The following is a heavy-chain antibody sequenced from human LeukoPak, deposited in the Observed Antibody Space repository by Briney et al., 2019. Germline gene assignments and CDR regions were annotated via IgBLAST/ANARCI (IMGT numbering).Heavy chain of an antibody. D-gene: IGHD1-26*01. Sequence: GASVKVSCKASGYTFTGYYMHWVRQAPGQGLEWMGWINPNSGGTNYAQKFQGRVTMTRDTSISTAYMELSSLRSEDTAVYYCATALGRLLPIMDVWGKGTTVTVSS. J-gene: IGHJ6*03. CDR3: ATALGRLLPIMDV. CDR1: GYTFTGYY. V-gene: IGHV1-2*02. CDR2: INPNSGGT.